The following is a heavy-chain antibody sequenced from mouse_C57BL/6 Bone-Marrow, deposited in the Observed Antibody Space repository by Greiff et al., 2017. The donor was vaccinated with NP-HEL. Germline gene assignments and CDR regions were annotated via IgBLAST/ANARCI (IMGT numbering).Heavy chain of an antibody. D-gene: IGHD2-3*01. V-gene: IGHV1-53*01. CDR3: AIDGYYDYFDC. CDR2: INPSNGGT. Sequence: QVQLKQPGTELVKPGASVKLSCKASGYTFTSYWMHWVKQRPGQGLEWIGNINPSNGGTNYNEKFKSKATLTVDKPSSTAYMQLSSLTSEDSAVYYCAIDGYYDYFDCWGQGTTLTVSS. CDR1: GYTFTSYW. J-gene: IGHJ2*01.